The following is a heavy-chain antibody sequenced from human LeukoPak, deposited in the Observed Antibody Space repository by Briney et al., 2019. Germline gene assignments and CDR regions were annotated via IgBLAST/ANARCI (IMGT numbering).Heavy chain of an antibody. V-gene: IGHV3-21*01. CDR1: GFTFSSYS. D-gene: IGHD1-14*01. CDR2: ISSSSYI. CDR3: ARVPDEFDI. Sequence: GGSLRLSCAASGFTFSSYSMNWVRQAPGKGLEWVSSISSSSYIYYADSVKGRFTISRDSAENTVYLRMNSLTAEDTAVYYCARVPDEFDIWGQGTMVTVSS. J-gene: IGHJ3*02.